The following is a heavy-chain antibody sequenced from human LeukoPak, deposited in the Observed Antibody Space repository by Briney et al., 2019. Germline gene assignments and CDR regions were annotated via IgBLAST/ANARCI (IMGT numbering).Heavy chain of an antibody. J-gene: IGHJ6*02. CDR2: ISAYNGKT. Sequence: GASVKVSSKASGYTFTIYGISWVRQAPGQGLEWMGWISAYNGKTNYVQKLQGRVTMTTDTSTSTAYMELRGLRSDDTAVYYCARNSMGITIFGVAMADYYYYYGMDVWGQGTTVTVSS. D-gene: IGHD3-3*01. CDR3: ARNSMGITIFGVAMADYYYYYGMDV. V-gene: IGHV1-18*01. CDR1: GYTFTIYG.